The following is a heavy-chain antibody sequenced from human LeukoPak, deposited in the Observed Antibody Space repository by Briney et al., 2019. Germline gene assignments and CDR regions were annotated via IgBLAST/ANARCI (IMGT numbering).Heavy chain of an antibody. D-gene: IGHD3-22*01. J-gene: IGHJ4*02. V-gene: IGHV4-38-2*01. CDR2: IYHSGST. CDR3: ARHGMIVVVIPFDY. Sequence: PSETLSLTCAVSGYSINSCYYWGWIRQPPGKGLEWIGSIYHSGSTYYNPSLKSRLTISVDTSKNQFSLKLSSVTAADTAVYYCARHGMIVVVIPFDYWGQGTLVTVSS. CDR1: GYSINSCYY.